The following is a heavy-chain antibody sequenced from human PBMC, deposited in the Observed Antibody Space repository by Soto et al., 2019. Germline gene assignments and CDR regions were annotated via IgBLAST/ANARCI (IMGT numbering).Heavy chain of an antibody. CDR3: ARGGTPIDY. J-gene: IGHJ4*02. V-gene: IGHV1-18*01. D-gene: IGHD3-16*01. CDR2: TSAYNGNK. CDR1: VYTFPNFG. Sequence: QVQLVQSGAEVKKPGAPVKSPSKTSVYTFPNFGLSWVRQALGQGLGWLGWTSAYNGNKNNAQNFQGRVTMTTDTSTNTAYMELRGLRFDDTAVYFFARGGTPIDYWGQGTLGPVSS.